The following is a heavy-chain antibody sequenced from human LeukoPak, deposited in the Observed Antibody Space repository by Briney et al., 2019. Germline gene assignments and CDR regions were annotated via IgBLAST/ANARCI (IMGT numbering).Heavy chain of an antibody. CDR2: IKKDGSEK. V-gene: IGHV3-7*01. J-gene: IGHJ4*02. Sequence: GGSLRLSCAASGFTFSSYWMSWVRQAPGKGLEWVANIKKDGSEKYYVDSVKGRFTISRDNAKTSLYLQMNSLRAEDTAVYYCATSFSTPANYWGQGTLVTVSS. D-gene: IGHD2-2*01. CDR3: ATSFSTPANY. CDR1: GFTFSSYW.